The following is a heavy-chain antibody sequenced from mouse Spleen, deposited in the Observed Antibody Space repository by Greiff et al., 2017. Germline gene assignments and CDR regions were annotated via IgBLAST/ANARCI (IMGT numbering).Heavy chain of an antibody. Sequence: QVQLQQPGAELVKPGASVKLSCKASGYTFTSYWMQWVKQRPGQGLEWIGEIDPSDSYTNYNQKFKGKATLTVDTSSSTAYMQLSSLTSEDSAVYYCARNALPYYFDYWGQGTTLTVSS. J-gene: IGHJ2*01. D-gene: IGHD5-5*01. CDR1: GYTFTSYW. V-gene: IGHV1-50*01. CDR3: ARNALPYYFDY. CDR2: IDPSDSYT.